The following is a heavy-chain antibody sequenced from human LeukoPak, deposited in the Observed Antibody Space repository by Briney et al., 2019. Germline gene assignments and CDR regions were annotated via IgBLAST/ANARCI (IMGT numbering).Heavy chain of an antibody. J-gene: IGHJ6*02. CDR1: GDSIISSSHS. V-gene: IGHV4-39*01. Sequence: PSETLSLTCTVFGDSIISSSHSWGWIRQPPGKGLEWIGSIYCSGSTHFNPSLQSRVTMSVDASKNQFSLKLSSVTAADTAGYYCARHWTGYYYYGMDVWGQGTTVTVSS. CDR2: IYCSGST. CDR3: ARHWTGYYYYGMDV. D-gene: IGHD3/OR15-3a*01.